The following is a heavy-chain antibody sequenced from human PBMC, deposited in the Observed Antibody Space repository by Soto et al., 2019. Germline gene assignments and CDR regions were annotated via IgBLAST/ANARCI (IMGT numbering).Heavy chain of an antibody. D-gene: IGHD6-13*01. J-gene: IGHJ3*02. CDR2: ISSSSSYI. Sequence: GGSLRLSCAASGFTFSSYSMNWVRQAPGKGLEWVSSISSSSSYIYYADSVKGRFTISKDNAKNSLYLQMNSLRAEDTAVYYWAREERGGSSWYSDAFDIWGQGTMVTVSS. V-gene: IGHV3-21*01. CDR3: AREERGGSSWYSDAFDI. CDR1: GFTFSSYS.